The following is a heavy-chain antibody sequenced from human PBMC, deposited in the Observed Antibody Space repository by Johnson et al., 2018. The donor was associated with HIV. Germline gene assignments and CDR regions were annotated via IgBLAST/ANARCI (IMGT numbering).Heavy chain of an antibody. D-gene: IGHD3-22*01. Sequence: VQLVESGGGLVQPGGSLRLSCTASGFTVNSNYMSWVRQAPGKGLEWVSIIYSGGSTYYADSVKGRFTISRDNSKNTRYLPVNSLRAEDTAVYYCAREQITMILRSGNAFDIWGQGTMVTVAS. V-gene: IGHV3-66*01. J-gene: IGHJ3*02. CDR2: IYSGGST. CDR3: AREQITMILRSGNAFDI. CDR1: GFTVNSNY.